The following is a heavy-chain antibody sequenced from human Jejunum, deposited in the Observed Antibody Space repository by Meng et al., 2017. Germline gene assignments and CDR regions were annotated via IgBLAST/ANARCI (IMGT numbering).Heavy chain of an antibody. Sequence: QVLLQAGGPALVRPPEPLSLTGTVCGGSVSSTNCYWGWIRPPPGKGLDWIGYRYYSGSTNYNPSLKSRVTISVDTSKSQFSLKLFSVTAADTAVYYCAREYCISTTCYFDSWGQGTLVTVSS. CDR2: RYYSGST. V-gene: IGHV4-61*01. CDR3: AREYCISTTCYFDS. J-gene: IGHJ4*02. D-gene: IGHD2-2*01. CDR1: GGSVSSTNCY.